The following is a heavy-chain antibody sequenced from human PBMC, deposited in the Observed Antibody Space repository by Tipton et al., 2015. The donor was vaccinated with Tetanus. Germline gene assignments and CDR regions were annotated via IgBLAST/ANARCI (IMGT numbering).Heavy chain of an antibody. D-gene: IGHD6-13*01. CDR3: ARGWGSSWYYFDN. CDR1: GGSISSFY. Sequence: TLSLTCTVSGGSISSFYWSWIRQSPGRGLEWIGYIYYTGNTNYNPSLKSRVTISADTSKNQFSLHLTSVTAADTAVYYCARGWGSSWYYFDNWGQGTLVTVSS. CDR2: IYYTGNT. J-gene: IGHJ4*02. V-gene: IGHV4-59*01.